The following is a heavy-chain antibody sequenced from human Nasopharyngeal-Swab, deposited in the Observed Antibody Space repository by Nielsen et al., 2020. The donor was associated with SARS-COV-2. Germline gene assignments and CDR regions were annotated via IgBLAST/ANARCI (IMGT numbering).Heavy chain of an antibody. Sequence: GGSLRLSCKASGYNFATYWIGWVRQMPGEGLRWMGFIYPGDSDTRYSPSLQGQVTISADRSITTAYLQWSSLKASDTAMYYCARLPMRASSGRGAFDIWGQGTMVTVSS. D-gene: IGHD6-13*01. V-gene: IGHV5-51*01. CDR1: GYNFATYW. CDR3: ARLPMRASSGRGAFDI. J-gene: IGHJ3*02. CDR2: IYPGDSDT.